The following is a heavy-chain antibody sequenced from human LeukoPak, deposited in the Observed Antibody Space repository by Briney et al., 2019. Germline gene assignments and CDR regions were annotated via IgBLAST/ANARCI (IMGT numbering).Heavy chain of an antibody. D-gene: IGHD3-9*01. CDR3: ARGLGDF. J-gene: IGHJ4*02. CDR1: GLTFSIHW. Sequence: GGSLRLSCAASGLTFSIHWMNWVRQAPGKGLECVANINQDGSDKYYVDSVKGRFTISRDNTKNSLYLQMNSLRAEDTAVYYCARGLGDFWGQGTLVTVSS. CDR2: INQDGSDK. V-gene: IGHV3-7*01.